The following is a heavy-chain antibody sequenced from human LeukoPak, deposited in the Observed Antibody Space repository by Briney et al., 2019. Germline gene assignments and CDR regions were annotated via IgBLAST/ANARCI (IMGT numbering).Heavy chain of an antibody. CDR2: IWYDGSNK. D-gene: IGHD3-16*01. Sequence: GGSLRLSCAASGFSFSSFGMHWVRQAPGEGLEWVAVIWYDGSNKYYADSVKGRFTISRDNSKNTLYLQMNSLRAEDTAVYYCARDGLGIADYWGQGTLVTVSS. CDR3: ARDGLGIADY. V-gene: IGHV3-33*01. J-gene: IGHJ4*02. CDR1: GFSFSSFG.